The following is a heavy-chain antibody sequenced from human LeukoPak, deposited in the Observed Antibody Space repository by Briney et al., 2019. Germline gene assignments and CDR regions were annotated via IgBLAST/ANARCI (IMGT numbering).Heavy chain of an antibody. Sequence: SVKVSCKASGGTFSSYAIRWVRQAPGQGLEWMVGIIPIFGTANYAQKFQGRVTITTDESTSTAYMELSSLRSEDTAVYYCARGPDYYDSSGYLKYWGQGILVTVSS. J-gene: IGHJ4*02. CDR1: GGTFSSYA. V-gene: IGHV1-69*05. CDR2: IIPIFGTA. CDR3: ARGPDYYDSSGYLKY. D-gene: IGHD3-22*01.